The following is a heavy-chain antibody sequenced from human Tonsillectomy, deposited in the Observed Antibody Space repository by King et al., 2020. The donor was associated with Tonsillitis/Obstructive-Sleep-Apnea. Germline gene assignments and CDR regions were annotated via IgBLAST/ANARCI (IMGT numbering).Heavy chain of an antibody. J-gene: IGHJ4*02. CDR2: ISYDGSNK. V-gene: IGHV3-30*04. CDR1: GFSFSNHA. D-gene: IGHD3-22*01. CDR3: ARDSYYDTRGGFDY. Sequence: VQLVESGGGVVQPGRSLRLSCAASGFSFSNHALNWVRQTPGKGLECVAIISYDGSNKYYADSVKGRFTISRDNSKNTLYLQMTSLRAEDTAVYFCARDSYYDTRGGFDYWGQGTLVTVSS.